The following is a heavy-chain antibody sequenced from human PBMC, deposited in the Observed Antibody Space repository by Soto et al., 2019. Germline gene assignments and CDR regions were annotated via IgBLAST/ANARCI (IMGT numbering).Heavy chain of an antibody. CDR3: ARSLNVIPDAFDI. CDR2: IHYSGNT. CDR1: GASISSYY. V-gene: IGHV4-59*01. D-gene: IGHD3-16*02. Sequence: SETLSLTCTVSGASISSYYCGWLRQPPGKGLEWVGYIHYSGNTNYNSSLKSRVTISVDTSKNQFSLKLSSVTAADTAVYYCARSLNVIPDAFDIWGQGTMVTVSS. J-gene: IGHJ3*02.